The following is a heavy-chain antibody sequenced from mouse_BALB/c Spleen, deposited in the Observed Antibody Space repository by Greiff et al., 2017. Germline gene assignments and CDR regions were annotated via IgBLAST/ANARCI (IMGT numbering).Heavy chain of an antibody. CDR2: ISSGGGNT. CDR1: GFTFSSYT. J-gene: IGHJ4*01. D-gene: IGHD1-1*01. Sequence: VQLMESGGGLVKPGGSLKLSCAASGFTFSSYTMSWVRQTPEKSLEWVATISSGGGNTYYPDSVKGRFTISRDNAKNNLYLQMSSLRSEDTALYYCARYETTMDYWGQGTSVTVSS. V-gene: IGHV5-9*03. CDR3: ARYETTMDY.